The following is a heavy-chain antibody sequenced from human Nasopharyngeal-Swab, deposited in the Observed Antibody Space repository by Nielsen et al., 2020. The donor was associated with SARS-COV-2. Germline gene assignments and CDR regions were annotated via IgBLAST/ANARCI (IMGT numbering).Heavy chain of an antibody. J-gene: IGHJ5*02. V-gene: IGHV4-34*01. Sequence: GSLRLSCAVYGGSFSGYYWSWIRQPPGMGLEWIGEINHSGSTNYNPSLKSRVTISVDTSKNQFSLKLSSVTAADTAVYYCARRVRPGSYWFDPWGQGTLVTVSS. CDR2: INHSGST. CDR3: ARRVRPGSYWFDP. D-gene: IGHD3-10*01. CDR1: GGSFSGYY.